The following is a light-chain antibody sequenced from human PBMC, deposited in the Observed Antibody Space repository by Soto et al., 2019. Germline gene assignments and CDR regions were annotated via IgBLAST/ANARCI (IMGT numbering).Light chain of an antibody. CDR2: AAS. Sequence: DIQMTQSPSSLSASVGDRVTFTCRASQGVAKDLAWYQQKPVKAPKRLIYAASTLQNGVPSRFSGSGAGTEFTLTISSMQPADFATYYCLRHNRYPRTFGGGTKVETK. CDR3: LRHNRYPRT. V-gene: IGKV1-17*01. CDR1: QGVAKD. J-gene: IGKJ4*01.